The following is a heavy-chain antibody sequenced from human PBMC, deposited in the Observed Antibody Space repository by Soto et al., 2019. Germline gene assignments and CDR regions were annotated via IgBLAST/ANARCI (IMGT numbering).Heavy chain of an antibody. J-gene: IGHJ4*02. D-gene: IGHD3-10*01. CDR2: IFYSGNT. CDR3: AREGRSAAPQAGFDL. CDR1: GNSISTGAYY. Sequence: QVQLQESGPGLLKPSQTLSLTCTVSGNSISTGAYYWSWLRQHPAKGLEWIGHIFYSGNTHYSPSHESRVTISVDTSKNQFSIKLTSVTVADTAIYSCAREGRSAAPQAGFDLWGQGTLVTVSS. V-gene: IGHV4-31*03.